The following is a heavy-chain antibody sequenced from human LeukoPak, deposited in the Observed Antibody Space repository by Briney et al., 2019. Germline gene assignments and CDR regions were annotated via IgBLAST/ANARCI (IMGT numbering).Heavy chain of an antibody. J-gene: IGHJ6*03. D-gene: IGHD5-12*01. CDR2: ISYDGSNK. Sequence: GRSLRLSCAASGFTFSSYAMHWARQAPGKGLEWVAVISYDGSNKYYADSVKGRFTISRDNSKNTLYLQMNSLRAEDTAVYYCARDGSGQTHYYYMDVWGKGTTVTVSS. V-gene: IGHV3-30*04. CDR3: ARDGSGQTHYYYMDV. CDR1: GFTFSSYA.